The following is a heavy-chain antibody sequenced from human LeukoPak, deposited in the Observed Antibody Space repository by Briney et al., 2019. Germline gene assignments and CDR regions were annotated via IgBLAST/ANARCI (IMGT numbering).Heavy chain of an antibody. V-gene: IGHV1-2*02. D-gene: IGHD3-10*01. CDR2: INPNSGGT. Sequence: ASVTVSCTASGYTFTGYYMHWVRQAPGQGLEWMGWINPNSGGTNYAQKFQGRVAMTRDTSISTAYMELGRLRSDDTAVYYCARELSITMVRGATYNWFDPWGQGTLVTVSS. J-gene: IGHJ5*02. CDR3: ARELSITMVRGATYNWFDP. CDR1: GYTFTGYY.